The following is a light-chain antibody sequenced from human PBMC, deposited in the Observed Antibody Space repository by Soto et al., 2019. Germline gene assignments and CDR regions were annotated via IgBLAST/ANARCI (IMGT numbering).Light chain of an antibody. CDR3: QQRSNWPHSIT. CDR2: GAS. J-gene: IGKJ5*01. Sequence: EIVMTQSPATLSVSPGKRVTLSCRARQIVGSNLAWYQQKPGQAPRLLIYGASTRATGIPARCSGSGSETDFTLTISSLEPEDFAVYYCQQRSNWPHSITFGQGTRLEIK. V-gene: IGKV3-15*01. CDR1: QIVGSN.